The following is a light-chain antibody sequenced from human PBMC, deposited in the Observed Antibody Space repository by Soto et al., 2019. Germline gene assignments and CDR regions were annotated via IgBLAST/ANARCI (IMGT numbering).Light chain of an antibody. J-gene: IGKJ5*01. V-gene: IGKV1-9*01. CDR2: AAS. Sequence: LTQSPGTLSLSPGDRATLYCRASQAIDTYLAWYQQKPGKAPKLLIYAASLLQSGVPSRFSGSGSGTEFTLTINSLQPEDFASYYCQQLNSFPFIFGQGTRLEIK. CDR3: QQLNSFPFI. CDR1: QAIDTY.